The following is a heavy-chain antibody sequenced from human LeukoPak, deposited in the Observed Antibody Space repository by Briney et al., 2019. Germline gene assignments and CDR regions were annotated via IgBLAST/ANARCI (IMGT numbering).Heavy chain of an antibody. CDR2: LNGDGSST. V-gene: IGHV3-74*01. Sequence: GGSLRLSCAASGFTFSNYWMHWVRQAPGKGLVWVSRLNGDGSSTTYADSVKGRFTISRDNAKNTLYVQMNSLRPEDTAVYYCARVRSGSSAGNYGMDVWGQGSTVTVSS. D-gene: IGHD1-26*01. CDR1: GFTFSNYW. J-gene: IGHJ6*02. CDR3: ARVRSGSSAGNYGMDV.